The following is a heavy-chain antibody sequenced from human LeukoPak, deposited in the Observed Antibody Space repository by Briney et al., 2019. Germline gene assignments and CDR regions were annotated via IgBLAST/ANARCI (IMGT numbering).Heavy chain of an antibody. CDR1: GFTFSDYY. D-gene: IGHD3-9*01. CDR3: ARSYDILTGYYSRYSYYGMDV. J-gene: IGHJ6*02. CDR2: ISSSGSTI. Sequence: GGSLRLSCAASGFTFSDYYMSWIRQAPGKGLEWVSYISSSGSTIYYADSVKGRFTISRDNAKNSLYLQMNSLRAEDTAVYYCARSYDILTGYYSRYSYYGMDVWGQGTTVTVSS. V-gene: IGHV3-11*01.